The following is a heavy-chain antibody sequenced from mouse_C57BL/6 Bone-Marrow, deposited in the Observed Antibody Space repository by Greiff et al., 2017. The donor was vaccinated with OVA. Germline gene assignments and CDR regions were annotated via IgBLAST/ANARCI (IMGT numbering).Heavy chain of an antibody. V-gene: IGHV1-72*01. CDR1: GYTFTSYW. CDR3: ARSYYGSSYHWYFDV. D-gene: IGHD1-1*01. J-gene: IGHJ1*03. CDR2: IDPNSGGT. Sequence: VQLQQSGAELVKPGASVKLSCKASGYTFTSYWMHWVKQRPGRGLEWIGRIDPNSGGTKYNEKFKSKATLTVDKPSSTAYMQLSSLTSEDSAVYYCARSYYGSSYHWYFDVWGTGTTVTVSS.